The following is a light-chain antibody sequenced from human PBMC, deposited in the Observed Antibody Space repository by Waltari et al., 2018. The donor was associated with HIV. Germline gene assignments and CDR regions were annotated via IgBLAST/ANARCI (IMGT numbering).Light chain of an antibody. V-gene: IGLV1-40*01. CDR1: SSNIGAGYD. J-gene: IGLJ1*01. Sequence: QSVLTQPPSVSGAPGQRVTISCTGSSSNIGAGYDVHWFQQLPGTAPKLLIYRNANRPSGVPDRFSGSKSGTSASRAITGLQAEDEADYYCQSYDSGLSAYVFGTGTKVTVL. CDR2: RNA. CDR3: QSYDSGLSAYV.